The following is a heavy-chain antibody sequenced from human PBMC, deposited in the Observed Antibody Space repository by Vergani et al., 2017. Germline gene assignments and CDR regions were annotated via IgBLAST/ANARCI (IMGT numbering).Heavy chain of an antibody. CDR3: ARVRYCSSTSCYAGIYYYGMDV. D-gene: IGHD2-2*01. Sequence: QLHLQESGPGLVKPSETLSLTCTVSGGSITSSSYYWGWIRQPPGKGLEWIGNIYHSGGAYYNSSLKGRVTISVDTSKNQFSLEVTSVTAADTAVYYCARVRYCSSTSCYAGIYYYGMDVWGQGTTVTVSS. V-gene: IGHV4-39*01. CDR1: GGSITSSSYY. J-gene: IGHJ6*02. CDR2: IYHSGGA.